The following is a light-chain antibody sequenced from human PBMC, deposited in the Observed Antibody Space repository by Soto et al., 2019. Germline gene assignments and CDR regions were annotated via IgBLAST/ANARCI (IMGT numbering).Light chain of an antibody. CDR2: DVT. V-gene: IGLV2-8*01. CDR1: SSDVGKYDY. J-gene: IGLJ1*01. Sequence: QSALTQPPSASGSPGQSVTIACTGTSSDVGKYDYVSWYQHHPGKAPKLVIYDVTKRPSGVPDLFSGSKSGNTASLSASGLQTEDEDDYYCIAYAGDCNFVVGTGTKLTVL. CDR3: IAYAGDCNFV.